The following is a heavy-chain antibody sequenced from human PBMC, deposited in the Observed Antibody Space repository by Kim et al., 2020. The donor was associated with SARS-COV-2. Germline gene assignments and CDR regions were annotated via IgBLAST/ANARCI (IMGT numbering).Heavy chain of an antibody. D-gene: IGHD2-21*02. CDR2: ISYDGSNK. CDR3: ARGGAYCGGDCYLQFDY. Sequence: GGSLRLSCAASGFTFSSYAMHWVRQAPGKGLEWVAVISYDGSNKYYADSVKGRFTISRDNSKNTLYLQMNSLRAEDTAVYYCARGGAYCGGDCYLQFDYWSQGTLVTVSS. CDR1: GFTFSSYA. J-gene: IGHJ4*02. V-gene: IGHV3-30*04.